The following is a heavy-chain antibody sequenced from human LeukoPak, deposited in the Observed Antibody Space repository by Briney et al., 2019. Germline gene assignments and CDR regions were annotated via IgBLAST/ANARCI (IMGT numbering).Heavy chain of an antibody. J-gene: IGHJ5*02. V-gene: IGHV4-39*01. CDR3: ARLRRGWFDP. CDR2: IYYSGST. CDR1: GGSISSSTDY. Sequence: TSETLSLTCTVSGGSISSSTDYWGWIRQPPGKGLEWIGRIYYSGSTYNNPSLKSRVTISVDTSKSQFSLKLSSVTAADTAVYYCARLRRGWFDPWGQGTLVTVSS.